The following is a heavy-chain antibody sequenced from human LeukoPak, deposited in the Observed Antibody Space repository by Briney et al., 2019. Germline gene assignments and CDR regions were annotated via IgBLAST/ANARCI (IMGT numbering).Heavy chain of an antibody. Sequence: SVKVSCKASGGTFSSHAISWVRQAPGQGLEWMGGIIPIFGTANYAQKFQGRVTITTDESTSTAYMELSSLRSEDTAVYYCARGGRVTAKADYFQHWGQGTLVTVSS. CDR3: ARGGRVTAKADYFQH. CDR2: IIPIFGTA. J-gene: IGHJ1*01. V-gene: IGHV1-69*05. CDR1: GGTFSSHA. D-gene: IGHD2-15*01.